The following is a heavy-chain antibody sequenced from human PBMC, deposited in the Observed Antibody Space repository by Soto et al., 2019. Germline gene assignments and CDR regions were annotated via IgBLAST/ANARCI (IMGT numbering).Heavy chain of an antibody. CDR1: GGTFSSYA. V-gene: IGHV1-69*01. D-gene: IGHD2-15*01. CDR2: IIPIVGTA. J-gene: IGHJ6*02. CDR3: ARDRPALLLTYYGMDV. Sequence: QVQLVQSGAEVKKPGSSVKVSCKASGGTFSSYAISWVRQAPGQGLEWMGGIIPIVGTANYAQKFQGRVTITADESTSTAYMELISLRSEDTAVYYCARDRPALLLTYYGMDVWGQGTTVTVSS.